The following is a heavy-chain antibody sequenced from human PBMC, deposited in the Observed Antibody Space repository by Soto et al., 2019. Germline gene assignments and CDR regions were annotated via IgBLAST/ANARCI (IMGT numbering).Heavy chain of an antibody. CDR2: IGGSGYGT. CDR1: GITFSTYA. V-gene: IGHV3-23*01. Sequence: EVQLLESGGGLVQSGGSLRLSCTVSGITFSTYAMNWVRQSPGRGLEWVAFIGGSGYGTYYADSVKGRFSISRDNSESPLYLQKKNLGGEGTAVYYCAKEMAAAAYVETSPFDLWGQGTLVTVS. D-gene: IGHD2-15*01. J-gene: IGHJ4*02. CDR3: AKEMAAAAYVETSPFDL.